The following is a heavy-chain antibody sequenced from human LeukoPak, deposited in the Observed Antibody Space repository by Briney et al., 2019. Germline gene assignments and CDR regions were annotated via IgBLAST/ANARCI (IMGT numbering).Heavy chain of an antibody. V-gene: IGHV1-2*02. CDR2: INPNSGGT. D-gene: IGHD6-19*01. J-gene: IGHJ4*02. Sequence: GASVKVSCKASGYAFTGYYMHWVRQAPGQGLEWMGWINPNSGGTNYAQKLQGRVTMTTDTSTSTAYMELRSLRSDDTAVYYCARETRQWRDFDYWGQGTLVTVSS. CDR3: ARETRQWRDFDY. CDR1: GYAFTGYY.